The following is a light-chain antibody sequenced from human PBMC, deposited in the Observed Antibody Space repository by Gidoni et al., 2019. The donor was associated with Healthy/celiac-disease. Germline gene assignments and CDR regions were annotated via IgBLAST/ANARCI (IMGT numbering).Light chain of an antibody. Sequence: SSVLPQPPSVSVAPGQPARITCGGNNIGSKSVHWYQQKPGQAPVLVVYDDSDRPSGIPERFSGSNSGNTTTLTISRVEAGDEADYYCQVWDSSSDHPVFGGGTKLTVL. V-gene: IGLV3-21*02. CDR3: QVWDSSSDHPV. J-gene: IGLJ2*01. CDR1: NIGSKS. CDR2: DDS.